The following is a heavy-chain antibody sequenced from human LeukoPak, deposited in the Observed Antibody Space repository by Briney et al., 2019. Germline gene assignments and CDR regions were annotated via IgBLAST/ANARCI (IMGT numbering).Heavy chain of an antibody. CDR3: AKDRGTVFDY. CDR2: ISGSGGST. V-gene: IGHV3-23*01. CDR1: GFIFSSFS. D-gene: IGHD1-7*01. J-gene: IGHJ4*02. Sequence: GGSLRLSCAASGFIFSSFSMNWVRQAPGKGLEWVSAISGSGGSTYYADSVKGRFTISRDNSKNTLYLQMNSLRAEDTAVYYCAKDRGTVFDYWGQGTLVTVSS.